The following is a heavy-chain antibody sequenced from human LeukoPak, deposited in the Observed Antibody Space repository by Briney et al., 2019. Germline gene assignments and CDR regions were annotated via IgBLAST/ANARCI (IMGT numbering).Heavy chain of an antibody. CDR3: ARVEGSCSGGSCAERFDY. CDR1: GFTFSGYE. D-gene: IGHD2-15*01. V-gene: IGHV3-48*03. CDR2: ISSSGSTI. J-gene: IGHJ4*02. Sequence: PGGSLRLSCVASGFTFSGYEMHWVRQAPGKGVEGVSYISSSGSTIYYADSVKGRFTMSRDKAKKSVFLQMNRLRAEDTAVYYCARVEGSCSGGSCAERFDYWGQGTLVTVSS.